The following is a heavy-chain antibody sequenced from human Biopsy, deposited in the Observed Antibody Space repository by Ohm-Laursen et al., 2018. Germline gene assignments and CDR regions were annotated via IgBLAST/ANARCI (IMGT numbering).Heavy chain of an antibody. CDR3: ARDKYRSWNYFDN. D-gene: IGHD6-19*01. CDR2: INPDSGVT. J-gene: IGHJ4*02. Sequence: SVKVSCKASGHTLTGHYMHWVRQAPGQGLEWMGWINPDSGVTNYAQKFQGRVTMTRDTPISTAYMELSRLGSDDTAVYYCARDKYRSWNYFDNWGQGSLVTVSS. V-gene: IGHV1-2*02. CDR1: GHTLTGHY.